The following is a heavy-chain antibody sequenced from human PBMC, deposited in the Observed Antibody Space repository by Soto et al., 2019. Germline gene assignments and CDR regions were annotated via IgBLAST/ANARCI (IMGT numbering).Heavy chain of an antibody. CDR1: GGSTSSTIHY. J-gene: IGHJ4*02. Sequence: QLQLQESGPALVRPSETLSLNCVVSGGSTSSTIHYWGWIRQPPGKGLEWIGSMSHSGSTHYNPSLKSRVNISADKSKNQFSLTLTTVTPADTAVYXCARHMDYNILTGYFDWGQGTLVTVSS. D-gene: IGHD3-9*01. CDR2: MSHSGST. V-gene: IGHV4-39*01. CDR3: ARHMDYNILTGYFD.